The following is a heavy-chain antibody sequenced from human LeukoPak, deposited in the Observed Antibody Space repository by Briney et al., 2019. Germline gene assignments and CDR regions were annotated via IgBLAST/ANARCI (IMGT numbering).Heavy chain of an antibody. D-gene: IGHD2-8*02. Sequence: SETLSLTCTVSGGSISSYYWSWIRQPPGKGLEWIGYIYYSGSTNYNPSLKSRVTISLDTSKNQFSLKLSSVTAANTAVYYCAGHHPRNTVDFWGQGTLVTVSS. CDR2: IYYSGST. V-gene: IGHV4-59*08. CDR1: GGSISSYY. CDR3: AGHHPRNTVDF. J-gene: IGHJ4*02.